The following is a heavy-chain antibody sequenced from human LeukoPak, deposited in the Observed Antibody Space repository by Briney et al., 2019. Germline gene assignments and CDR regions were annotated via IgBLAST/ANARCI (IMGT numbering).Heavy chain of an antibody. V-gene: IGHV3-7*01. CDR1: GFNFNSYW. CDR3: ARRSGYYWDAFDV. J-gene: IGHJ3*01. Sequence: GGSLRLSCAVSGFNFNSYWMNWVRQAPGKGLEWVANIKQDESEKNYVDSVKGRFTISRDNANNLLHLQMNNLRADDSAVYYCARRSGYYWDAFDVWGQGTMVTVSS. D-gene: IGHD3-22*01. CDR2: IKQDESEK.